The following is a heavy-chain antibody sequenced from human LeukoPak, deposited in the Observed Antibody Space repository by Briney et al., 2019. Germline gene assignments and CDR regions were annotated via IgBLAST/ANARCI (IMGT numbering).Heavy chain of an antibody. CDR3: ARGPVAGTKTNWFDP. V-gene: IGHV1-46*01. D-gene: IGHD6-19*01. J-gene: IGHJ5*02. CDR2: INPSGGST. Sequence: ASVKVSCKASGYTFTSYYMHWVRQAPGRGLEWMGIINPSGGSTSYAQKFQGRVTMTRDMSTSTVYMELSSLRSEDTAVYYCARGPVAGTKTNWFDPWGQGTLVTVSS. CDR1: GYTFTSYY.